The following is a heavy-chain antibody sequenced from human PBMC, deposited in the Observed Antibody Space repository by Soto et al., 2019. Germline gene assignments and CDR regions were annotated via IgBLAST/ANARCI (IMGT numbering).Heavy chain of an antibody. CDR1: AFTFGDFA. V-gene: IGHV3-9*01. J-gene: IGHJ4*02. CDR2: INWNGNYI. CDR3: ARAPTGGTCPVYFDW. D-gene: IGHD1-1*01. Sequence: VQLVESGVGLVQPRRSLRLSCTASAFTFGDFAMHWVRQVPGKGLEWVSGINWNGNYIGYADSVKGRFTVSRYNAKNSLYLQMNSLRPQDTALYFCARAPTGGTCPVYFDWWGRGNLVTVSS.